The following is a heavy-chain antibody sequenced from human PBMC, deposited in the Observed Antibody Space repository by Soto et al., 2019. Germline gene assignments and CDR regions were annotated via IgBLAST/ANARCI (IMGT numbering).Heavy chain of an antibody. Sequence: QVQLQESGPGLVKPSQTLSLSCTVSGGSVSSGGFHWTWIRQHPGKGLEWMGYIHDSGITYYNPSLNSLITISLDSSRTQVSLNLNSVTAAETAVYYCARGVYFPGGCYSGTDYWGQGTLVTVSS. J-gene: IGHJ4*02. CDR1: GGSVSSGGFH. CDR2: IHDSGIT. CDR3: ARGVYFPGGCYSGTDY. V-gene: IGHV4-31*01. D-gene: IGHD2-21*02.